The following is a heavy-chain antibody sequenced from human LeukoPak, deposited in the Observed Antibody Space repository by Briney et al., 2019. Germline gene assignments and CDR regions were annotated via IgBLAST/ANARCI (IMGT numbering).Heavy chain of an antibody. J-gene: IGHJ4*02. CDR3: AGGALDY. Sequence: PGGSPRLSCAASGFTFSDYWMSWVRQAPGQGLEWVAKISQDGREQRFVDSVKGRFTISRDNAKNLLFLQMDSLRAEDTAVYYCAGGALDYWGPGTLVTVSS. V-gene: IGHV3-7*04. CDR2: ISQDGREQ. CDR1: GFTFSDYW.